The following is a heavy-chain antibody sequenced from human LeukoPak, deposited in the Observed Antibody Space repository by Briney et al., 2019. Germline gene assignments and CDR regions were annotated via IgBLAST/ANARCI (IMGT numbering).Heavy chain of an antibody. J-gene: IGHJ4*02. D-gene: IGHD1-7*01. Sequence: KPSETLSLTCTVSGGPLRSFYWRWIPQPAGEGLEGIGRIYTSGSTNYNPSLKSRVTMSVDTSKNQFSLKLSSVTAADTAVYYCARDRGNWNYPLDYWGQGTLVTVSS. CDR2: IYTSGST. V-gene: IGHV4-4*07. CDR1: GGPLRSFY. CDR3: ARDRGNWNYPLDY.